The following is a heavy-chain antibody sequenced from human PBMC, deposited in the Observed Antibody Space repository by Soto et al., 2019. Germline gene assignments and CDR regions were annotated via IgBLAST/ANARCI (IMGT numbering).Heavy chain of an antibody. D-gene: IGHD2-15*01. CDR1: GFTFSSCT. J-gene: IGHJ6*02. CDR2: ISPSTSHI. V-gene: IGHV3-21*01. Sequence: EVHLVESGGGLVKPGGSLRLSCAVSGFTFSSCTMNWVRQAPGKGLEWVSSISPSTSHIYYTDSVKGRFTISRDNAKNSLFLQMNSLRAEDTAVYYCSGCSGGACHRNYGMEVWGQGPTVTVSS. CDR3: SGCSGGACHRNYGMEV.